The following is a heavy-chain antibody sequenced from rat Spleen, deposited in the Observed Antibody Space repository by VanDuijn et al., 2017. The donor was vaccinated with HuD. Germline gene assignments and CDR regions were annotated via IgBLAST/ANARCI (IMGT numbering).Heavy chain of an antibody. V-gene: IGHV5-7*01. D-gene: IGHD1-7*01. CDR2: ISYDGSST. Sequence: EVQLVESGGGLVQPGRSLKLSCAASGFTFSDCNMAWVRQAPKKGLEWVATISYDGSSTFYRDSVKGRFTISRDNAKSTLYLQMDSLRSEDTATYYCARHMGETFDDWGQGVMVTVSS. CDR1: GFTFSDCN. CDR3: ARHMGETFDD. J-gene: IGHJ2*01.